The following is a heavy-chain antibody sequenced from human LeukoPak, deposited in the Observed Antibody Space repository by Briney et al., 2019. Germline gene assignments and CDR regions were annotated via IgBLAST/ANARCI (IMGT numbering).Heavy chain of an antibody. CDR1: GFTFSGSA. J-gene: IGHJ5*02. Sequence: GGSLKLSCAASGFTFSGSAMHWVRQASGKGLEWVGRIRSKANFYATAYAASVKGRLTISRYDSKNTAYLQMNSLKTEDTAVYYCTRIQWLGEYNWFDPWGQGTLVTVSS. CDR3: TRIQWLGEYNWFDP. V-gene: IGHV3-73*01. CDR2: IRSKANFYAT. D-gene: IGHD6-19*01.